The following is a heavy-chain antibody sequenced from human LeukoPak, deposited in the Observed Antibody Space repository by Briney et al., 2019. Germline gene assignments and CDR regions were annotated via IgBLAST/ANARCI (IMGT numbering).Heavy chain of an antibody. V-gene: IGHV4-59*01. CDR3: AREGSGSSGYYSFDY. J-gene: IGHJ4*02. D-gene: IGHD3-22*01. CDR2: IYYSGST. CDR1: GGPISSYY. Sequence: SETLSLTCTVSGGPISSYYWSWFRQPPGKGLEWIGYIYYSGSTNYNPALKSRVTISVDTSKNQFSLKLSSVTAADTAVYYCAREGSGSSGYYSFDYWGQGTLVTVSS.